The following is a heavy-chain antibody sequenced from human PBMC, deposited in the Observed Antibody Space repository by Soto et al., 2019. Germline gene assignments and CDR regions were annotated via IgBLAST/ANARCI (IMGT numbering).Heavy chain of an antibody. Sequence: AGGSLRLSCAASGFTFSSYGMHWVRQAPGKGLEWVAVISYDGSNKYYADSVKGRFTISRDNSKNTLYLQMNSLRAEDTTVYYCAKDGYDGYNSEPFDYWGQGTLVTVSS. CDR1: GFTFSSYG. V-gene: IGHV3-30*18. D-gene: IGHD5-12*01. J-gene: IGHJ4*02. CDR3: AKDGYDGYNSEPFDY. CDR2: ISYDGSNK.